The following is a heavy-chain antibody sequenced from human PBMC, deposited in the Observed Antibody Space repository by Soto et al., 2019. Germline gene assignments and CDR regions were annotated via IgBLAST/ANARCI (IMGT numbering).Heavy chain of an antibody. D-gene: IGHD2-15*01. CDR3: ARGGCSVGSCYFRRKIDF. V-gene: IGHV3-30-3*01. J-gene: IGHJ4*02. CDR1: GFTFSSYA. Sequence: QVQLVQSGRGVVQPGWSLRLSCEASGFTFSSYAMHWVRQAPGKGLEWVAVISYDGSKKYYAEYVKGRFTISRDNSKNTLYLEMNSLRAEDTAVYYCARGGCSVGSCYFRRKIDFWGQGGRVTVS. CDR2: ISYDGSKK.